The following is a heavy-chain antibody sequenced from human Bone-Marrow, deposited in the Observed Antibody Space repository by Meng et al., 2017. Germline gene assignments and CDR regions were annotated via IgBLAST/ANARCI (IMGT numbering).Heavy chain of an antibody. CDR1: GFTFSGHW. V-gene: IGHV3-74*01. Sequence: GESLKISCAASGFTFSGHWMHWVRQAPGKGLVWVSHIIPDGTGKTYVDSVKGRFTISRDNAKNMLYLQMSSLRAEDTAVYYCTNDRLNHWGQGTLVTVSS. CDR3: TNDRLNH. D-gene: IGHD3-16*01. J-gene: IGHJ1*01. CDR2: IIPDGTGK.